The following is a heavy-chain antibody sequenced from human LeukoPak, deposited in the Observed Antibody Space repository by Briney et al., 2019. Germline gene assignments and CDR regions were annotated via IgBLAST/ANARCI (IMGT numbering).Heavy chain of an antibody. CDR2: INTNTGNP. V-gene: IGHV7-4-1*02. CDR1: GYTFTSYG. Sequence: GASVKVSCKASGYTFTSYGITWVRLAPGQGLEWMGWINTNTGNPTYAQGFTGRFVFSLDTSVSTAYLQISSLKAEDTAVYYCAREQATPYMVATLDYWGQGTLVTVSS. D-gene: IGHD5-12*01. J-gene: IGHJ4*02. CDR3: AREQATPYMVATLDY.